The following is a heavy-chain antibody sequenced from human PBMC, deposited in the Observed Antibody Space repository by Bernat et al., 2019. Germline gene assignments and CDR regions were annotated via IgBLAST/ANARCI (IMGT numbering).Heavy chain of an antibody. Sequence: QVQLVQSGAEVKKPGASVKVSCKGSGYSFTPYAIHWVRQAPGQRLEWMGWINNANGDTRYAQKFQGRVTITRDTSARTAYMELSSLRSEDTAVYYCAREDYYDGRSYRMDVWGQGTTVTVSS. CDR1: GYSFTPYA. D-gene: IGHD3-22*01. J-gene: IGHJ6*02. CDR2: INNANGDT. V-gene: IGHV1-3*04. CDR3: AREDYYDGRSYRMDV.